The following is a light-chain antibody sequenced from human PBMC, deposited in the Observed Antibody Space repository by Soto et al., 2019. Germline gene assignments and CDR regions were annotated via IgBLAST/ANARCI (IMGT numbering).Light chain of an antibody. CDR3: RQYASSVT. V-gene: IGKV3-20*01. CDR1: QSLSNNY. J-gene: IGKJ4*01. CDR2: DAS. Sequence: EIVLTQSPGTLSLSPGERATLSCRARQSLSNNYLAWYQQKPGHAPRLLIYDASSRATGIPDRLSGSGSGTDFTLSISRLKPEDFAVYYCRQYASSVTFGGGTKVDIK.